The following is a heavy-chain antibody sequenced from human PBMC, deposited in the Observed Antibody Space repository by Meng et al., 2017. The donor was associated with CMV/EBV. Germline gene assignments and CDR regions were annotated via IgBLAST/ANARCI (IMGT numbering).Heavy chain of an antibody. D-gene: IGHD3-10*01. J-gene: IGHJ4*02. CDR1: GFTFSDYY. CDR3: ARDKATMVRGVLDY. V-gene: IGHV3-69-1*02. Sequence: GGSLRLSCAASGFTFSDYYMNWVHQAPGKGLEWVSSISSSSTIYYADSVKGRFTISRDNAKNSLYLQMNSLRAEDTAVYYCARDKATMVRGVLDYWGQGTLVTVSS. CDR2: ISSSSTI.